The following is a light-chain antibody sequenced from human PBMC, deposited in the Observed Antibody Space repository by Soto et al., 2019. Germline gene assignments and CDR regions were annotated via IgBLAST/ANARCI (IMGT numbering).Light chain of an antibody. Sequence: QSVLTQPASVSGSPGQSITISCTGTSSDVGGYNYVSWYQQYPGKAPKLMIYDVSNRPSGVSNRFSGSKSGNTASLTISGLQAEDEADYYCCSYTSTSSWLFGGGTKVTVL. CDR2: DVS. V-gene: IGLV2-14*03. CDR3: CSYTSTSSWL. CDR1: SSDVGGYNY. J-gene: IGLJ3*02.